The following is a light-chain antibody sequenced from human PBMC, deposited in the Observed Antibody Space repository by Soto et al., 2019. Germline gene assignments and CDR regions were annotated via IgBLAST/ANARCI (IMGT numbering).Light chain of an antibody. CDR2: DVS. V-gene: IGLV2-11*01. CDR3: CPYAGSVYV. J-gene: IGLJ1*01. CDR1: SSDVGGYNF. Sequence: QSALTQPRSVSGSPGQSVTISCTGTSSDVGGYNFVSWYQQHPGKAPKLIIYDVSKRPSGVPDRFSGSKSGNTASLTISGLQTEDEADYYCCPYAGSVYVFGTGTKVTVL.